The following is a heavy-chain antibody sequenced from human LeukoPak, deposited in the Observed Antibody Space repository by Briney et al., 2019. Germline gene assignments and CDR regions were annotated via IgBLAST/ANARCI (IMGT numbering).Heavy chain of an antibody. D-gene: IGHD2-15*01. Sequence: SETLSLTCTVSGGSISSYYWSWIRQPPGKGLEWIGYIYYSGSTNYNPSLKSRVTISVDTSKNQFSLKLSSVTAADTAVYYCARGGGVVANGWDYYGMDVWGQGTTVTVSS. CDR1: GGSISSYY. CDR3: ARGGGVVANGWDYYGMDV. V-gene: IGHV4-59*08. CDR2: IYYSGST. J-gene: IGHJ6*02.